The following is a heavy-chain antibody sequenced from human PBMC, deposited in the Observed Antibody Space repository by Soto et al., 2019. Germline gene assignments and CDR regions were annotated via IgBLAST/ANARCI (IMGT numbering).Heavy chain of an antibody. CDR2: IYPGDSDT. D-gene: IGHD3-10*01. Sequence: PGESLKISCKGSGYNFTNYWIGWLRQMPGKGMKSMGIIYPGDSDTRYSPSSQGQVTISADKSISTAYLQWSSLKASDTAIYYCAGGGVRGVVTRTRDYYGMDVWGQGTTVTVSS. J-gene: IGHJ6*02. CDR1: GYNFTNYW. CDR3: AGGGVRGVVTRTRDYYGMDV. V-gene: IGHV5-51*01.